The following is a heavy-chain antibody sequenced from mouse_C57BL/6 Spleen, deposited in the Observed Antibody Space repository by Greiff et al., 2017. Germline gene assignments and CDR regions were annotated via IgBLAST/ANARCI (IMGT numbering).Heavy chain of an antibody. CDR1: GFTFSDYY. CDR2: ISNGGGST. D-gene: IGHD2-3*01. J-gene: IGHJ1*03. V-gene: IGHV5-12*01. Sequence: EVKLVESGGGLVQPGGSLKLSCAASGFTFSDYYMYWVRQTPEKRLEWVAYISNGGGSTYYPDTVKGRFTISRDNAKNTLCLQMSRLKSEDTAMYYCAIQSDGHWYFDVWGTGTTVTVSS. CDR3: AIQSDGHWYFDV.